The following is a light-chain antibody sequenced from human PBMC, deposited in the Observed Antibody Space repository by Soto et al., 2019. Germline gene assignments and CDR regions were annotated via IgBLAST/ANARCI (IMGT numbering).Light chain of an antibody. V-gene: IGKV1-27*01. CDR3: QKYNSAPRT. CDR2: AAS. Sequence: DVQITQAPSSLSASVGDRVTITCRASQGISNYLAWYQQKPGKVPKLLIYAASILQSGVPSRFSGSGSGTDFTLTISSLHPEDVATYYCQKYNSAPRTVGGGTKVEIK. J-gene: IGKJ4*01. CDR1: QGISNY.